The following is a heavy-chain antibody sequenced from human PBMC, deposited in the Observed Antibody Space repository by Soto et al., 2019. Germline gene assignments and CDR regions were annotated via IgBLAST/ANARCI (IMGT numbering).Heavy chain of an antibody. J-gene: IGHJ5*02. D-gene: IGHD2-2*01. CDR3: ARVPDR. Sequence: QLQLQESGSGLVKPSKTLSLTCAVSGGSISGGGYSWSWFRQPPGKGLEGIGYIYHSGSTYYNPSLKSRVTTSVDRSKNQFSLKLSSVPAAATAVYYCARVPDRWGQGTLVTVSS. CDR2: IYHSGST. V-gene: IGHV4-30-2*01. CDR1: GGSISGGGYS.